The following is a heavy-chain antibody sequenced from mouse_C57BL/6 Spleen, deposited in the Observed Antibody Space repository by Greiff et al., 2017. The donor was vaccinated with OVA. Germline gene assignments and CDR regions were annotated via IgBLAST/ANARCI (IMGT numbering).Heavy chain of an antibody. CDR3: ARDALDGRFAY. J-gene: IGHJ3*01. CDR1: GFTFSDFY. CDR2: SRNKANDYTT. Sequence: EVKLVESGGGLVQSGRSLRLSCATSGFTFSDFYMEWVRQAPGKGLEWIAASRNKANDYTTEYSASVKGRFIVSRDTSQSILYLQMNALRAEDTAIYYCARDALDGRFAYWGQGTLVTVSA. V-gene: IGHV7-1*01.